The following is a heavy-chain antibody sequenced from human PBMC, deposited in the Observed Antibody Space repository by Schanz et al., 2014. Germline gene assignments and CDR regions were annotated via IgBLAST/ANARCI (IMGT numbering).Heavy chain of an antibody. Sequence: EVQVVESGGGLVKPGGSLRLSCAASGFPFDTYIMKWVRQAPGKGLEWVSSISSNSDYIYYSESVKGRFTISRDNAKNSLYLQMNSLAADATAVYYSAGRYSCPRCYAHQLDYWGQGTLVTVSS. J-gene: IGHJ4*02. CDR3: AGRYSCPRCYAHQLDY. V-gene: IGHV3-21*01. CDR2: ISSNSDYI. CDR1: GFPFDTYI. D-gene: IGHD2-2*01.